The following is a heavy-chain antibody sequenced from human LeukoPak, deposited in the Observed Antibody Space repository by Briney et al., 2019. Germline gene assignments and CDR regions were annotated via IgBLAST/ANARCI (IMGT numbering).Heavy chain of an antibody. CDR2: IYYSGST. D-gene: IGHD3-9*01. CDR3: ARHIYDILTGSPDYFDY. CDR1: GGSISSSSYY. V-gene: IGHV4-39*01. J-gene: IGHJ4*02. Sequence: SETLSLTCTVSGGSISSSSYYWGWIRQPPGKGLEWIGSIYYSGSTYYNPSLKSRVTISVDTSKNQFSLKLSSVTAADTAVYYCARHIYDILTGSPDYFDYWGQGTLVTVSS.